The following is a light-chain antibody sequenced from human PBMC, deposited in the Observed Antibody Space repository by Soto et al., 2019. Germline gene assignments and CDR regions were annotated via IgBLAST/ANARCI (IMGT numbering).Light chain of an antibody. Sequence: DIVMTQSPGTLSLSPGERATLSCSASQSVSSSYLAWYQQKPGQAPRLLIYGASSRATGIPDRFSGGGSGTDFSLTISRLDPEDFAVYYCQQYSSSPITFGQGTKVDIK. J-gene: IGKJ1*01. CDR1: QSVSSSY. CDR2: GAS. CDR3: QQYSSSPIT. V-gene: IGKV3-20*01.